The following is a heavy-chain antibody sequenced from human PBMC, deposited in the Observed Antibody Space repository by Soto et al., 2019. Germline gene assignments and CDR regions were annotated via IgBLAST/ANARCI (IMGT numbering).Heavy chain of an antibody. CDR1: GFTFDDYT. J-gene: IGHJ6*02. CDR3: AKDSVAAAGYYYYGMDV. CDR2: ISWDGGST. V-gene: IGHV3-43*01. Sequence: GGSLRLSCAASGFTFDDYTMHWVRQAPGKGLEWVSLISWDGGSTYYADSVKGRFTISRDNSKNSLYLQMNSLRTEDTALYYCAKDSVAAAGYYYYGMDVWGQGTTVTVSS. D-gene: IGHD6-13*01.